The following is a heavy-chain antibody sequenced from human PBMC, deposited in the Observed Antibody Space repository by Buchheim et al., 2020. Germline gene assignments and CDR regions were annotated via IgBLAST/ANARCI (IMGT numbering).Heavy chain of an antibody. CDR2: TDSDGSST. J-gene: IGHJ6*02. CDR3: VRDWYGMDV. V-gene: IGHV3-74*01. Sequence: QLVESGGGLVQPGGSLRLSCAASGFTFSNFWMHWVRQAPGKGLVWVSRTDSDGSSTDYADSVKGRFTISRDNAKNTPYLQMNSLRPEDTAVYFCVRDWYGMDVWGRGTT. CDR1: GFTFSNFW.